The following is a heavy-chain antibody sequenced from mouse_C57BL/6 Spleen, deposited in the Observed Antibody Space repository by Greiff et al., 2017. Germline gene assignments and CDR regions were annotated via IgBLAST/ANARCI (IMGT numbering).Heavy chain of an antibody. CDR1: GYAFSSSW. CDR3: AREDIGLQDMDY. CDR2: IYPGDGDT. Sequence: QVQLQQSGPELVKPGASVKISCKASGYAFSSSWMNWVKQRPGKGLEWIGRIYPGDGDTNYNGKFKGKATLTADKSSSTAYMQLSSLTSEDSAVYFCAREDIGLQDMDYWGQGTSVTVSS. D-gene: IGHD2-13*01. V-gene: IGHV1-82*01. J-gene: IGHJ4*01.